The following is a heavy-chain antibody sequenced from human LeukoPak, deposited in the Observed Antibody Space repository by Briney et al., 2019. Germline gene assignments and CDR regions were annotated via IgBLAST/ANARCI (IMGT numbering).Heavy chain of an antibody. V-gene: IGHV1-69*05. Sequence: GSSVKVSCKASGGTFSSYAISWVRQAPGQGLEWMGRIIPIFGTANYAQKFQARVTITTDESTSTAYMELSSLRSEDTAVYYCAIGITFGGSDEPFDYWGQGTLVTVSS. CDR3: AIGITFGGSDEPFDY. J-gene: IGHJ4*02. CDR1: GGTFSSYA. CDR2: IIPIFGTA. D-gene: IGHD3-16*01.